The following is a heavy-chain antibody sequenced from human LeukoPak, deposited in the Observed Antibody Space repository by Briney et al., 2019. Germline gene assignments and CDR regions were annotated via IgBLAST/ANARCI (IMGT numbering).Heavy chain of an antibody. V-gene: IGHV4-39*01. J-gene: IGHJ4*02. CDR3: ARQLRNYDILTGYPYYFDY. Sequence: SETLSLTCTVSGGSISSSSYYWGWIRQPPGKGLEWIGSIYYSGSTYYNPSLKSRVTISVDTSKNQFSLKLSSVTAADTAVYYCARQLRNYDILTGYPYYFDYWGQGTLVTVSS. CDR1: GGSISSSSYY. D-gene: IGHD3-9*01. CDR2: IYYSGST.